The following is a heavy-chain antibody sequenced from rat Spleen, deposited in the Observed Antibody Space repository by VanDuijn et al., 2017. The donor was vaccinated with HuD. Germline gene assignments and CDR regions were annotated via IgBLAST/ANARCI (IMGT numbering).Heavy chain of an antibody. CDR1: GFTFSDYY. D-gene: IGHD1-11*01. CDR3: ARQEEGFDY. CDR2: ISYDGSST. V-gene: IGHV5-29*01. J-gene: IGHJ3*01. Sequence: EVQLVESDGGLVQPGRSLKLSCAASGFTFSDYYMAWVRQAPTKGLEWVATISYDGSSTYYRDSVKGRFTISRDNAKSTLYLQMDSLRSEDTATYYCARQEEGFDYWGQGTLVTVSS.